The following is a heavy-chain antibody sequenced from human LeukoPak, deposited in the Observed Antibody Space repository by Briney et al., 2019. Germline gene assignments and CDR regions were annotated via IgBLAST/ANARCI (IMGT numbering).Heavy chain of an antibody. CDR3: ARGTEGRRERGVRGRYWYFDL. V-gene: IGHV4-34*01. D-gene: IGHD3-10*01. J-gene: IGHJ2*01. CDR1: GGSFSGYY. CDR2: INHSGST. Sequence: SETPSLTCAVYGGSFSGYYWSWIRQPPGKGLEWIGEINHSGSTNYNPSLKSRVTISVDTSKKQSSLKLSSVTAADTAVYYCARGTEGRRERGVRGRYWYFDLWGRGTLIIVSS.